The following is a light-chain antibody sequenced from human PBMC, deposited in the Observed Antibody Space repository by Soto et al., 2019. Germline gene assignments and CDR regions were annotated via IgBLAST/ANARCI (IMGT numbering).Light chain of an antibody. Sequence: QLVLTQSPSASASLGASVTLTCTLSSGHSSYTIAWHQQQPDKGPRYLMNLDSDGSHYKGDGIPDRFSGSSSGAERYLTISSLQSEDEADYYCQTWATGPDWVFGGGTKLTVL. J-gene: IGLJ3*02. CDR2: LDSDGSH. CDR1: SGHSSYT. V-gene: IGLV4-69*01. CDR3: QTWATGPDWV.